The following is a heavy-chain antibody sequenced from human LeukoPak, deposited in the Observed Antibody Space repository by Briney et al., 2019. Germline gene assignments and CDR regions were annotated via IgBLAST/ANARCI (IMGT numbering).Heavy chain of an antibody. CDR1: GFTFSSYW. D-gene: IGHD3-22*01. CDR3: AKGAYYDL. V-gene: IGHV3-23*01. Sequence: AGGSLRLSCAASGFTFSSYWMSWVRQAPGKGLEWVSTISDNGGSTYYPDSVKGRFTISRDNSKNTLYLQMNSLRAEDTAVYYCAKGAYYDLWGQGTLVTVSS. CDR2: ISDNGGST. J-gene: IGHJ4*02.